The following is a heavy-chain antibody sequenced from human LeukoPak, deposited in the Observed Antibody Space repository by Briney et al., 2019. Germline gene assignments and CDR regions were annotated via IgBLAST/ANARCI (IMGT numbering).Heavy chain of an antibody. Sequence: SETLSLTCAVYDGSFSGYYWTWIRQSPGKGLEWIGDINPSGSTYYNPSLKSRLTISVDTSKTQFSLKLRSVTAADTAVYYCARGRHDITMIVVVMTSVSYYLDVWGKGTTVTVS. D-gene: IGHD3-22*01. CDR3: ARGRHDITMIVVVMTSVSYYLDV. CDR2: INPSGST. CDR1: DGSFSGYY. V-gene: IGHV4-34*01. J-gene: IGHJ6*03.